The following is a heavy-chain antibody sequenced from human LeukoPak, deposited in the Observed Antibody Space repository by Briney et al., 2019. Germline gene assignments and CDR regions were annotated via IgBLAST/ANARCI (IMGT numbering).Heavy chain of an antibody. J-gene: IGHJ4*02. CDR3: ARDGGNFDIDY. D-gene: IGHD4-23*01. Sequence: SETLSLTCTVSGGSISSYYWSWIRQPPGKGLEWIGYIYYSGSTNYNPSLKSRVTISLDTSKSQFSLKLSSVTAADTAVYYCARDGGNFDIDYWGQGTLVTVSS. V-gene: IGHV4-59*12. CDR1: GGSISSYY. CDR2: IYYSGST.